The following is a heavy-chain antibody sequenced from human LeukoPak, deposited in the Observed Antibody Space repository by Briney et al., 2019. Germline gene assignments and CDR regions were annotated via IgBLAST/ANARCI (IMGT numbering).Heavy chain of an antibody. J-gene: IGHJ6*02. CDR2: MNPNSGNT. D-gene: IGHD3-22*01. Sequence: ASVKVSCKASGYTFTSYDINWVRQATGQGLEWMGWMNPNSGNTGYAQKFQGRVTMTRNTSISTAYLELSSLRSEDTAVYYCASPEAYYYDSGGYRLHYYYGMDVWGQGTTVTVSS. CDR3: ASPEAYYYDSGGYRLHYYYGMDV. CDR1: GYTFTSYD. V-gene: IGHV1-8*01.